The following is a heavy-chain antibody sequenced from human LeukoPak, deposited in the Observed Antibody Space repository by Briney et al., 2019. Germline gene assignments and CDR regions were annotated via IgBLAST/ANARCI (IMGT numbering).Heavy chain of an antibody. CDR1: GFTFSTYW. Sequence: GGSLRLSCAASGFTFSTYWMHWVRQAPGKGLVWVSRINSDGSSTTYADSVKGRFTISRDNAKKSLYLQMNSLRAEDTAVYYCARDPSPRTSYYYFYMDVWGKGTTVTVSS. CDR2: INSDGSST. V-gene: IGHV3-74*01. D-gene: IGHD2-2*01. J-gene: IGHJ6*03. CDR3: ARDPSPRTSYYYFYMDV.